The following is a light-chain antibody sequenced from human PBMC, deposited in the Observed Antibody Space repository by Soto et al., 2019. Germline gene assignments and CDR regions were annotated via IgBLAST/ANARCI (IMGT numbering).Light chain of an antibody. CDR3: LLSYSGALVV. Sequence: QAVVTQEPSLTVSPGGTVTLTCGSSTGAVTSGHYPYWFQQKPGQAPRTLIYDTSNKHSWTPARFSGSILGGKAALTLSGAQPEDEAEYYCLLSYSGALVVFGGGTKLTVL. CDR1: TGAVTSGHY. CDR2: DTS. V-gene: IGLV7-46*01. J-gene: IGLJ2*01.